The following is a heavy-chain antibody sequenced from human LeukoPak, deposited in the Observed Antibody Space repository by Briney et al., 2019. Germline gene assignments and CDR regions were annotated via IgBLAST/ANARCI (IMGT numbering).Heavy chain of an antibody. J-gene: IGHJ6*02. D-gene: IGHD5-18*01. V-gene: IGHV3-21*04. CDR2: ISSSSSYI. CDR3: AKDVDTAMVTGGMDV. Sequence: PGGSLRLSCAASGFTFSSYSMNWVRQAPGKGLEWVSSISSSSSYIYYADSVKGRFTISRDNAKNSLYLQMNSLRAEDTALYYCAKDVDTAMVTGGMDVWGQGTTVTVSS. CDR1: GFTFSSYS.